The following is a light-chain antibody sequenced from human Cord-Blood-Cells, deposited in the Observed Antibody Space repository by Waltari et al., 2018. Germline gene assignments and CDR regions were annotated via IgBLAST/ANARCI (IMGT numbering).Light chain of an antibody. J-gene: IGLJ3*02. CDR1: SSDVGGYNY. Sequence: QSALTQPASVSGSPGQSITISCTGTSSDVGGYNYVPWYQQHTGKAPKLMIYDVSKRPSGVSNRFSGSKSGNTASLTISGLQAEDEADYYCSSYTSSTWVFGGGTKLTVL. V-gene: IGLV2-14*01. CDR3: SSYTSSTWV. CDR2: DVS.